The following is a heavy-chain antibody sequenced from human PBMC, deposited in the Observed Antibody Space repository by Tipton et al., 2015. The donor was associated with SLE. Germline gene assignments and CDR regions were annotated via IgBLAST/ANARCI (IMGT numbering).Heavy chain of an antibody. V-gene: IGHV4-34*01. CDR3: ARGGMWGFDY. CDR1: GGSFSGYY. J-gene: IGHJ4*02. CDR2: INHSGST. D-gene: IGHD1-14*01. Sequence: LRLSCAVYGGSFSGYYWSWIRQPPGKGLEWIGEINHSGSTNYNPSIKSRVTISVDTSKNQFSLKLSSVTAADTAVYYCARGGMWGFDYWGQGTLVTVSS.